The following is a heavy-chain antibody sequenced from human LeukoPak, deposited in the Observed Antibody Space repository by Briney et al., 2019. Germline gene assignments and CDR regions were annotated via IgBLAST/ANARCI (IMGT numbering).Heavy chain of an antibody. CDR1: GGSISSGDYY. J-gene: IGHJ4*02. CDR3: ARAGRQGAAHHSRTVFDY. V-gene: IGHV4-61*08. CDR2: IYYSGST. Sequence: PSETLSLTCTVSGGSISSGDYYWSWIRQPPGKGLEWIGYIYYSGSTNYNPSLKSRVTISVDTSKNQFSLKLSSVTAADTAVYYCARAGRQGAAHHSRTVFDYWGQGTLVTVSS. D-gene: IGHD6-6*01.